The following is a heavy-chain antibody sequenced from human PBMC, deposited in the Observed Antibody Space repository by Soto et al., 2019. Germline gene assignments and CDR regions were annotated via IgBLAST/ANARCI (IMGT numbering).Heavy chain of an antibody. J-gene: IGHJ1*01. V-gene: IGHV3-23*01. D-gene: IGHD2-8*01. CDR3: ARESKWYGGQYFQD. Sequence: EVQLLQSGGGLAQPGTSLRLSCAASGFTFKYYVMTWVRQAPGKGLEWVSTISGSGDKTDYADSVMGRFRVSRDNSKDTLYLQMDSLRADDTALYYCARESKWYGGQYFQDWGQGTLVTVSS. CDR1: GFTFKYYV. CDR2: ISGSGDKT.